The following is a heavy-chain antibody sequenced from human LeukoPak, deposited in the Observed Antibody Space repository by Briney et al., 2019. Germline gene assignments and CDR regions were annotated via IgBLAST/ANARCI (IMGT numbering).Heavy chain of an antibody. CDR1: GFTFSSYR. D-gene: IGHD6-19*01. CDR2: ISTSSSTI. Sequence: GGSLRLSCAASGFTFSSYRMSWVRQAPGKGLEWVSYISTSSSTIYYADSVKGRFTISRDNAKNSLCLQMNSLRDEDTAVYYCARGLFGSSGWYYFDYWGQGTLVTVSS. J-gene: IGHJ4*02. V-gene: IGHV3-48*02. CDR3: ARGLFGSSGWYYFDY.